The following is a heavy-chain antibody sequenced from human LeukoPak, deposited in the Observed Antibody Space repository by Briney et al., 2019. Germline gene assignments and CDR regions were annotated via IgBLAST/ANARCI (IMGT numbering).Heavy chain of an antibody. D-gene: IGHD7-27*01. CDR3: AKDLTVLGIFDY. Sequence: GGSLRLSCASSGFTFSSYAMSWVRQAPGKGLEWVSAISGSGGSTYYADSVKGRFTISRDNSKNTLYLQMNSLRAEDTAVYYCAKDLTVLGIFDYWGQGTLVTVSS. V-gene: IGHV3-23*01. CDR2: ISGSGGST. CDR1: GFTFSSYA. J-gene: IGHJ4*02.